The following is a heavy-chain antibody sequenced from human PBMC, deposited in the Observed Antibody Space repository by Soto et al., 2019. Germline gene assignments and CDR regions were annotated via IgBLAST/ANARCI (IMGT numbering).Heavy chain of an antibody. CDR3: ARASSDCSSTSCNTGGFDY. Sequence: SVKVSFKASGGTFSSYTISWVRQAPGQGLEWMGRIIPILGIANYAQKFQGRVTITADKSTSTAYMELSSLRSEDTAVYYCARASSDCSSTSCNTGGFDYWGQGTLVTVSS. CDR2: IIPILGIA. CDR1: GGTFSSYT. D-gene: IGHD2-2*02. V-gene: IGHV1-69*02. J-gene: IGHJ4*02.